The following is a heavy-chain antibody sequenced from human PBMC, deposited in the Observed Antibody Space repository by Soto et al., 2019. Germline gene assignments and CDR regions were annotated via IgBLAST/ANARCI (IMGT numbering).Heavy chain of an antibody. CDR2: INSDGSST. Sequence: EVQLVESGGGLVQPGGSLRLSCAASGFTFSSYWMHWVRQAPGKGLEWVSRINSDGSSTSYADSVKGRFTISRDNAKNTLYLQMNSLRAEDTAVYYCARDYEDYSSGWYDLGWFDPWGQGTMVTVSS. D-gene: IGHD6-19*01. CDR1: GFTFSSYW. J-gene: IGHJ5*02. CDR3: ARDYEDYSSGWYDLGWFDP. V-gene: IGHV3-74*01.